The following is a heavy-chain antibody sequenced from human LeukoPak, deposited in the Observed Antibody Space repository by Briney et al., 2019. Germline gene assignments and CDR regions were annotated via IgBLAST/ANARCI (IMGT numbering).Heavy chain of an antibody. CDR2: INHSGGT. D-gene: IGHD5-12*01. Sequence: SETLSLTCAVYGESFSEYYWSWIRQPLGKGLEWIGEINHSGGTNYNPSLKSRVTISVDTSKKQFSLKLRSVTAADTAVYYCAYEGPVSGYAFDPWGQGTLVTVSS. CDR1: GESFSEYY. J-gene: IGHJ5*02. V-gene: IGHV4-34*01. CDR3: AYEGPVSGYAFDP.